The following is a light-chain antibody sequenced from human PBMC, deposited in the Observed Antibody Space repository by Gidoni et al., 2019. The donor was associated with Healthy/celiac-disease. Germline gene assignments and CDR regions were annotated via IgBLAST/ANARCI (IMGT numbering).Light chain of an antibody. Sequence: DIQMHQSPSSLSASVGDRVTITCRASQSISSYLNWYQQKPGKAPKLLIYAASSLQSGVPSRFSGSGSGTDFTLTISSLQPEDFATYYCQQSYSTPFTFGPGTKVEIK. CDR3: QQSYSTPFT. V-gene: IGKV1-39*01. CDR2: AAS. J-gene: IGKJ3*01. CDR1: QSISSY.